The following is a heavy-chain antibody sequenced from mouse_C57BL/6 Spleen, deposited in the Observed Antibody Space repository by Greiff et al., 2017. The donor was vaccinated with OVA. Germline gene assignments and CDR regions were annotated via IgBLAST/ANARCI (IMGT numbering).Heavy chain of an antibody. CDR1: GYTFTSYG. Sequence: QVQLQQSGAELARPGASVKLSCKASGYTFTSYGISWVKQRTGQGLEWIGEIYPRSGNTYYNEKFKGKATLTADKSSSTAYMELRSLTSEDSAVYFFARGDDYDDGRFAYWGQGTLVTVSA. J-gene: IGHJ3*01. V-gene: IGHV1-81*01. D-gene: IGHD2-4*01. CDR2: IYPRSGNT. CDR3: ARGDDYDDGRFAY.